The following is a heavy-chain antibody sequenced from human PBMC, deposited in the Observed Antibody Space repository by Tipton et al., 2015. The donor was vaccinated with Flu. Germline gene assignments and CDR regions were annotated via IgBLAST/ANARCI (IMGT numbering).Heavy chain of an antibody. Sequence: TLSLTCAVSGYPINSGYYWGWIRQSPGKGLEWIGSMYHSGTTYYNPSLKSRVTISLDTSNNQFSLKLSSVTAADTAVYYCARLTTRSYCPDYWGQGTLVTVSS. CDR3: ARLTTRSYCPDY. D-gene: IGHD3-10*01. V-gene: IGHV4-38-2*01. CDR1: GYPINSGYY. J-gene: IGHJ4*02. CDR2: MYHSGTT.